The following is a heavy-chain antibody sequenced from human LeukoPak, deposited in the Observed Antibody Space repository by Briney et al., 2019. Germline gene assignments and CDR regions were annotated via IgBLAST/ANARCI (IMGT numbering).Heavy chain of an antibody. Sequence: PGGSLRLSCAASGFTFSSYSMNWIRQPAGKGLEWMGRVYNSGSTNYNPSLKSRVTISTDMSKNQFSLKLSSVTAADTAVYYCARQTFGALYFDSWGQGTLVTVSS. CDR2: VYNSGST. J-gene: IGHJ4*02. CDR1: GFTFSSYS. CDR3: ARQTFGALYFDS. D-gene: IGHD3-10*01. V-gene: IGHV4-4*07.